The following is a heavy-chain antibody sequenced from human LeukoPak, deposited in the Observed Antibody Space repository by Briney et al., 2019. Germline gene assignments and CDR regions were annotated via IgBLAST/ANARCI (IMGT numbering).Heavy chain of an antibody. CDR3: ARVALEIDAFDI. J-gene: IGHJ3*02. CDR1: GGSISSGSYY. D-gene: IGHD1-1*01. CDR2: IYTSGST. V-gene: IGHV4-61*02. Sequence: SQTLSLTCTVSGGSISSGSYYWSWIRQPAGKGLEWIGRIYTSGSTSYNPSLKSRVTISVDTSKNQFSLKLSSVTAADTAVYYCARVALEIDAFDIWGQGTMVTVSS.